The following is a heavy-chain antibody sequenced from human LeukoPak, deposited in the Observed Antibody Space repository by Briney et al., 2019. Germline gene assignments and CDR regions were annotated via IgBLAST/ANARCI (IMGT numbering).Heavy chain of an antibody. CDR3: AKDDDWGRYKH. V-gene: IGHV3-11*01. CDR1: GFTFSDYY. CDR2: ISSSGNNI. Sequence: TGGSLRLSCAASGFTFSDYYMSWFRLAPGKGLEWVSYISSSGNNIYYADSVKGRFTISRDNAKNSLYLQMSSLRAEDTAMYYCAKDDDWGRYKHWGQGTLVTVSS. D-gene: IGHD3-16*01. J-gene: IGHJ1*01.